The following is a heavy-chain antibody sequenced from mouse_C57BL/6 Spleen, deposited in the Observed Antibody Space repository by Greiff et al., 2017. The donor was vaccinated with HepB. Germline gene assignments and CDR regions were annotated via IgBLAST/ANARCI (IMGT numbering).Heavy chain of an antibody. Sequence: QVQLKESGPGILQSSQTLSLTCSFSGFSLSTSGMGVSWIRQPSGKGLEWLAHIYWDDDKRYNPSLKSRLTISKDTSRNQVFLKITSVDTADTATYYCARRSRIYYGEAYAMDYWGQGTSVTVSS. CDR2: IYWDDDK. CDR1: GFSLSTSGMG. CDR3: ARRSRIYYGEAYAMDY. J-gene: IGHJ4*01. D-gene: IGHD2-1*01. V-gene: IGHV8-12*01.